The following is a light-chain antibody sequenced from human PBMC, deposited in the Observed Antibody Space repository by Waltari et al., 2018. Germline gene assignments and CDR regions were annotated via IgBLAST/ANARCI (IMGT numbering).Light chain of an antibody. Sequence: QSALTQPPSASGAPGQSVTIPCTGPSSYVGVYNFVSWYQHPPGEAPNLLIYEVRKRPSGVPDRFSGSKSGNTASLTVSGLQAEDEGDYYCSSYAGRNTLFGGGTKLTVL. CDR1: SSYVGVYNF. CDR3: SSYAGRNTL. J-gene: IGLJ2*01. V-gene: IGLV2-8*01. CDR2: EVR.